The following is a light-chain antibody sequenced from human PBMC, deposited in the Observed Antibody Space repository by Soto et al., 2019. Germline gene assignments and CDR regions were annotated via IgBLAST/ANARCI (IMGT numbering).Light chain of an antibody. V-gene: IGKV1D-12*01. CDR3: QQANRFPLT. J-gene: IGKJ4*01. CDR1: QDISSW. CDR2: AAS. Sequence: DIQMTQSPSSVSASVGDRVTITCRARQDISSWVAWYQQKPGKAPKLLIYAASKLQSGVPARFSGSGAGTDFTLTISTLQPEDFATYYCQQANRFPLTFGGGTKVEIK.